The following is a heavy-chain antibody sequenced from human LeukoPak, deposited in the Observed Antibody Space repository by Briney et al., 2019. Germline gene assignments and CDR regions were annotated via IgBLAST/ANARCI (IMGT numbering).Heavy chain of an antibody. J-gene: IGHJ4*02. V-gene: IGHV4-31*03. D-gene: IGHD4-17*01. CDR1: GGSISSGGYY. Sequence: SQTLSLTCTVSGGSISSGGYYWSWIRQHPGKGLEWIGYIYYSGSTYYNPSLKSRVTISVDTSKNQFSLKLSSVTAADTAVYYCARDRVQDYGDRHLIDYWGQGTLVTVSS. CDR2: IYYSGST. CDR3: ARDRVQDYGDRHLIDY.